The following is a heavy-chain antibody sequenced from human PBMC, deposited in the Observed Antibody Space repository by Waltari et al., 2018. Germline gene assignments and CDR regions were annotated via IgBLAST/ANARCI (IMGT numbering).Heavy chain of an antibody. Sequence: EVQLVESGGGLVQPGGSLRLSCAASGFTFSTYWMHWVSQAPGEGLVWVSRIISDGSTTNYADSVKGRFTISRDNAKNTLYLQMNSLRAEDTAVYYCTRTLAMDVWGQGTTVTVSS. CDR1: GFTFSTYW. CDR3: TRTLAMDV. V-gene: IGHV3-74*01. D-gene: IGHD3-3*02. CDR2: IISDGSTT. J-gene: IGHJ6*02.